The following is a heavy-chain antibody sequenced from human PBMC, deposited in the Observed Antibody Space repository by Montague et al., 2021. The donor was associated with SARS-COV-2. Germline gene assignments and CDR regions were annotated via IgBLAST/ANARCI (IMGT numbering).Heavy chain of an antibody. J-gene: IGHJ6*02. Sequence: CAISGDSVSSNSAAWNWIRQSPSRGLEWLGRTYYRSKWYNDYAVSVKSRITINPDTSKNQFSLQLNSVTPEDTAVYYCARGLWFGELLYYYYYYGMDVWGQGTTVTASS. CDR1: GDSVSSNSAA. CDR3: ARGLWFGELLYYYYYYGMDV. V-gene: IGHV6-1*01. CDR2: TYYRSKWYN. D-gene: IGHD3-10*01.